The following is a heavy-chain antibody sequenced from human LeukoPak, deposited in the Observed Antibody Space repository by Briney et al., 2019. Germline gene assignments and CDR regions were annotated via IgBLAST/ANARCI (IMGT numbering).Heavy chain of an antibody. CDR3: AKDRDYGGNLHIDY. CDR2: ISYDGSNK. J-gene: IGHJ4*02. D-gene: IGHD4-23*01. V-gene: IGHV3-30*18. CDR1: GFTFSNYG. Sequence: GGSLRLSCAASGFTFSNYGMHWVRQAPGKGLEWVAVISYDGSNKYYVDSVEGRVTLSRDNSKNTLYLQMNSLRAEDTAVYYCAKDRDYGGNLHIDYWGQGTLVTVSS.